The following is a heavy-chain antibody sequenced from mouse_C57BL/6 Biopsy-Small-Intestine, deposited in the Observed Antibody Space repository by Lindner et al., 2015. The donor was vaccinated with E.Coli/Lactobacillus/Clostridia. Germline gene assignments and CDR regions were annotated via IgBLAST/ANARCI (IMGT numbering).Heavy chain of an antibody. D-gene: IGHD2-5*01. V-gene: IGHV1-63*01. CDR3: ARWDSNPFAY. Sequence: LQESGAELVRPGTSVKMSCKASGYTFTNYWIGWAKQRPGHGLEWIGNIYPGGGYTNYNEKFKGKATLTADKSSSTAYMQFSSLTSEDSAIYYCARWDSNPFAYWGQGTLVTVSA. J-gene: IGHJ3*01. CDR2: IYPGGGYT. CDR1: GYTFTNYW.